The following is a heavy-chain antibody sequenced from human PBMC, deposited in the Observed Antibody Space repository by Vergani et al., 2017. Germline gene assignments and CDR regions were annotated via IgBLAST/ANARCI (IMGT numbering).Heavy chain of an antibody. CDR3: ARQGVMGYYYMDV. CDR2: IYYSGST. CDR1: GGSISSSSYY. Sequence: QVQLQESGPGLVKPSETLSLTCPVSGGSISSSSYYWGWIRQPPGKGLEWIGRIYYSGSTYYNPSLKSRVTISVDTYKNQFSLKLSSVTAADTAVYYCARQGVMGYYYMDVWGKGTTVTVSS. V-gene: IGHV4-39*07. D-gene: IGHD3-16*01. J-gene: IGHJ6*03.